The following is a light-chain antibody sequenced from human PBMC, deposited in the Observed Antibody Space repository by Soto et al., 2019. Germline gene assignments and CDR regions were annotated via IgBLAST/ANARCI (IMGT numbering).Light chain of an antibody. CDR2: DTS. Sequence: EVVMTQSPATLSVSPGERATLSCRASRGIGSTLAWYQQKPVQTPRLLIYDTSTRATGVPGRFIGSRSGTEFTLTITSLQSEDFAIYYCQHYVTWPLAFGGGTRVENK. V-gene: IGKV3-15*01. CDR3: QHYVTWPLA. J-gene: IGKJ4*01. CDR1: RGIGST.